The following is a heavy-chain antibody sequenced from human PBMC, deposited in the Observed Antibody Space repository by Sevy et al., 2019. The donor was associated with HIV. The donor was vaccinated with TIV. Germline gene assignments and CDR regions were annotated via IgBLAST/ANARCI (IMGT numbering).Heavy chain of an antibody. CDR2: IYYTGST. Sequence: SETLSLTCTVSGGSISAYYWSWLRQPPVKGLEYIGDIYYTGSTYYNPSLKSRVTMSVDTSKNQFSLNLRSVTAVDTAVYYCARAPPVRSGDDSLNWLDPWGQGILVTVSS. CDR3: ARAPPVRSGDDSLNWLDP. J-gene: IGHJ5*02. V-gene: IGHV4-59*12. D-gene: IGHD5-12*01. CDR1: GGSISAYY.